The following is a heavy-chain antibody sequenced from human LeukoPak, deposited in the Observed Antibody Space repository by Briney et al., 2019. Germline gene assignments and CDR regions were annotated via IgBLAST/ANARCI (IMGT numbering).Heavy chain of an antibody. CDR3: AKDTRPGYSSSWYGDDAFDI. CDR1: GFTFSSYG. J-gene: IGHJ3*02. V-gene: IGHV3-30*18. CDR2: ISYDGSNK. D-gene: IGHD6-13*01. Sequence: GGSLRLSCAASGFTFSSYGMHWVRQAPGKGLEWVAVISYDGSNKYYADSVKGRITISRDNSKNTLYLQMNSLRAEDTAVYYCAKDTRPGYSSSWYGDDAFDIWGQGTMVTVSS.